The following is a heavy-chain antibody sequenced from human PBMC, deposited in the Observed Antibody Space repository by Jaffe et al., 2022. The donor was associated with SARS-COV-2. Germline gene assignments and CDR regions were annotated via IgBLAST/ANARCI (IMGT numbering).Heavy chain of an antibody. D-gene: IGHD3-9*01. CDR1: GFTFSSYS. CDR2: ISSSSSYI. Sequence: EVQLVESGGGLVKPGGSLRLSCAASGFTFSSYSMNWVRQAPGKGLEWVSSISSSSSYIYYADSVKGRFTISRDNAKNSLYLQMNSLRAEDTAVYYCARDPPRGYYDILTYFDYWGQGTLVTVSS. CDR3: ARDPPRGYYDILTYFDY. J-gene: IGHJ4*02. V-gene: IGHV3-21*01.